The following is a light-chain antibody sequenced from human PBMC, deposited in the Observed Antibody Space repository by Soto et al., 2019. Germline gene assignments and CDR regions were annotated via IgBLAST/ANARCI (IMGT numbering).Light chain of an antibody. Sequence: EIVLTQSPGTLSLSPGEGATLSCRASQSVSSSYIAWYQQRPGQTPSLLIYGASTRATGIPDRFSGSGSGTDFTLTISRLEPEDFAVYYCQQYGSSGTFGQGTKWIS. CDR1: QSVSSSY. J-gene: IGKJ1*01. V-gene: IGKV3-20*01. CDR3: QQYGSSGT. CDR2: GAS.